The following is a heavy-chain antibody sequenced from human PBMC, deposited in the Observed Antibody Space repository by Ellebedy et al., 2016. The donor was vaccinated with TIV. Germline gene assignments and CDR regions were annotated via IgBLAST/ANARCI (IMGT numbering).Heavy chain of an antibody. CDR2: IYSGGST. J-gene: IGHJ6*02. Sequence: GGSLRLSXAASGFTVSSNYMSWVRQAPGKGLEWVSVIYSGGSTYYADSVKGRFTISRDSSKNTLYLQMNSLRAEDTAVYYCARDRGYDILTGYYYYGMDVWGQGTTVTVSS. CDR3: ARDRGYDILTGYYYYGMDV. D-gene: IGHD3-9*01. V-gene: IGHV3-53*01. CDR1: GFTVSSNY.